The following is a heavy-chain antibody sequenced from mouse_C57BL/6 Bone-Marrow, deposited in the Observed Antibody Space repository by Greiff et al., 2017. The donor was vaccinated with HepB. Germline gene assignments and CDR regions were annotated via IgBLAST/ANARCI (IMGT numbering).Heavy chain of an antibody. CDR2: ILPGSGRT. Sequence: VKLMESGAELMKPGASVKLSCKATGYTFTGYWIEWVKQRPGHGLEWIGEILPGSGRTNYNEKFKGKATFTADTSSNTAYMQLSSLTTEDSAIYYCASWDYGSSYGYWGQGTTLTVSS. J-gene: IGHJ2*01. CDR3: ASWDYGSSYGY. V-gene: IGHV1-9*01. D-gene: IGHD1-1*01. CDR1: GYTFTGYW.